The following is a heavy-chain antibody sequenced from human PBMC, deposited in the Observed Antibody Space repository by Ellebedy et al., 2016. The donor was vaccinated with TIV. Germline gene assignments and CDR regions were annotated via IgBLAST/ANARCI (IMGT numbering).Heavy chain of an antibody. CDR3: ARVESRLLFYGDYRKLDY. D-gene: IGHD4-17*01. Sequence: GESLKISCAASGFTFRNFGMHWIRQAPGKGLEWISYISKSDTTYYADSVKGRFTISRDNSKNTLYLQMNSLRAEDTAVYYCARVESRLLFYGDYRKLDYWGQGTLVTVSS. J-gene: IGHJ4*02. V-gene: IGHV3-48*01. CDR1: GFTFRNFG. CDR2: ISKSDTT.